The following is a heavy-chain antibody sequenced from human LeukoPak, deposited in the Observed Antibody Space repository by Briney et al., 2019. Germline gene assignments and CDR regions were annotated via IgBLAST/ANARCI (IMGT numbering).Heavy chain of an antibody. CDR1: GGSISSYY. Sequence: PSETLSLTCTVSGGSISSYYWSWIRQPPGKGLEWIGYIYYSGSTNYNPSLKSRVTISVDTSKNQLSLKLSSVTAADTAVYYCARARRTPTAGRGNWFDPWGQGTLVTVSS. CDR3: ARARRTPTAGRGNWFDP. J-gene: IGHJ5*02. V-gene: IGHV4-59*01. CDR2: IYYSGST. D-gene: IGHD1-26*01.